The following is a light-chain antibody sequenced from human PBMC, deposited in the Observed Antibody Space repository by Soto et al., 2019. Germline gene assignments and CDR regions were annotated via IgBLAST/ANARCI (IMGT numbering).Light chain of an antibody. Sequence: QSALTQPRSVSGSPGQSVTISCTGTSSDVGGYTYVSWYQQHPGKAPKLMIYHVTKRPSGVPDRFSGSKSGTTASLTISGLQAEDEAYYYFASFAGTDLFSGGTKLTVL. J-gene: IGLJ2*01. CDR3: ASFAGTDL. CDR2: HVT. V-gene: IGLV2-11*01. CDR1: SSDVGGYTY.